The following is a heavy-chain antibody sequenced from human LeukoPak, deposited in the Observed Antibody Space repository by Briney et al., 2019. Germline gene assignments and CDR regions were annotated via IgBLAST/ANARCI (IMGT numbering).Heavy chain of an antibody. J-gene: IGHJ4*02. V-gene: IGHV1-46*01. Sequence: GASVKVSCKASGYTFTSYYMHWVRQAPGQGLEWMGIINPSGGSTSYAQKFQGRVTMTRDTSTSTVYMELSSLRSDDTAVYYCATTNRLTHSFDYWGQGTLVTVSS. CDR1: GYTFTSYY. D-gene: IGHD4-23*01. CDR2: INPSGGST. CDR3: ATTNRLTHSFDY.